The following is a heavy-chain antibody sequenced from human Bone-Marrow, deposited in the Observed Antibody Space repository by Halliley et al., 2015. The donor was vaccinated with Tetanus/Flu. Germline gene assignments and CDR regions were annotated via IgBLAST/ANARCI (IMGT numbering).Heavy chain of an antibody. Sequence: CAASGFTFDDYAMHWVRQAPGKGLEWVSGVSWTSGNKDYADSAKGRFTISRDNAKNLLYLQMNSLREEDTAFYYCAKEYSRNWDGLFDHWGQGTLVTVSS. V-gene: IGHV3-9*01. CDR3: AKEYSRNWDGLFDH. J-gene: IGHJ4*02. D-gene: IGHD6-13*01. CDR1: GFTFDDYA. CDR2: VSWTSGNK.